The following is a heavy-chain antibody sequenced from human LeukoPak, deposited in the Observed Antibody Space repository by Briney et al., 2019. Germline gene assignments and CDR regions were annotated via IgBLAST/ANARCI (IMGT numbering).Heavy chain of an antibody. D-gene: IGHD2-15*01. CDR3: GKGSGPNYYGMDV. V-gene: IGHV3-23*01. J-gene: IGHJ6*04. CDR1: GSTFGSYA. Sequence: GGSLRLSCAASGSTFGSYAMNWVRQAPGKGLEWVSLITGSGGSTYYADSVKGRFTISGDNSKNTLYLQMNSLRAEDTAVYYCGKGSGPNYYGMDVWGKGTTVTVSS. CDR2: ITGSGGST.